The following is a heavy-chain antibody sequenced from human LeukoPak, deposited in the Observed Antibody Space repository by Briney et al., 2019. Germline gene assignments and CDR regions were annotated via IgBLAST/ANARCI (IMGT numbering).Heavy chain of an antibody. CDR1: GGSISSSSYY. J-gene: IGHJ4*02. D-gene: IGHD5-18*01. CDR3: ARHGYIYVDY. CDR2: IYYSGST. V-gene: IGHV4-39*01. Sequence: SETLSLTCTVSGGSISSSSYYWGWIRQPPGRGLEWIGSIYYSGSTYYNPSLKSRVTISVDTSKNQFSLKLSSVTAADTAVYYCARHGYIYVDYWGQGTLVAVSS.